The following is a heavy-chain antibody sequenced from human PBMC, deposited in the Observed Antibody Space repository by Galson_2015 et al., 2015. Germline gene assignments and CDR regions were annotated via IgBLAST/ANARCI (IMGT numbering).Heavy chain of an antibody. CDR3: ARSTAMVDYYYYGMDV. J-gene: IGHJ6*02. CDR1: GDSVSSNCAA. D-gene: IGHD5-18*01. CDR2: TYYRSKWYN. Sequence: CAISGDSVSSNCAAWNWIRQSPSRGLEWLGRTYYRSKWYNDYAVSVKSRITINPDTSKNQFSLQLNSVTPEDTAVYYCARSTAMVDYYYYGMDVWGQGTTVTVSS. V-gene: IGHV6-1*01.